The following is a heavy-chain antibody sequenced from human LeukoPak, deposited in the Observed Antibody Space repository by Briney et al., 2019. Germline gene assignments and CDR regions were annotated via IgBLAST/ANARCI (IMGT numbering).Heavy chain of an antibody. D-gene: IGHD6-6*01. CDR1: GGSITRGSYY. CDR3: ARESSPWSFDI. Sequence: PSQTLSLTCSVSGGSITRGSYYWSWIRQPAGKGLEWIGRIYTSGSTNYNPSLESRVTMSLDTSQNQFSLNLSSVTAADTAVYYCARESSPWSFDIWGQGTMLTVSS. CDR2: IYTSGST. V-gene: IGHV4-61*02. J-gene: IGHJ3*02.